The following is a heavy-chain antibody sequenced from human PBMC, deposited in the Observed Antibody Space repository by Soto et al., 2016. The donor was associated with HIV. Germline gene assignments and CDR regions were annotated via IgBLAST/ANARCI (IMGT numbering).Heavy chain of an antibody. V-gene: IGHV3-23*01. D-gene: IGHD1-26*01. J-gene: IGHJ4*02. CDR1: EFSFSTYA. CDR3: TKDLPGRPVGARGRDYFDY. CDR2: ISGSGSST. Sequence: EVQLLESGGGLVQPGGSLRLSCAASEFSFSTYAMSWVRQAPGKGLEWVASISGSGSSTYYADSVKGRFTISRDNSKNTLYLQMNSLRAEDTAVYYCTKDLPGRPVGARGRDYFDYWGQGTLVTVSS.